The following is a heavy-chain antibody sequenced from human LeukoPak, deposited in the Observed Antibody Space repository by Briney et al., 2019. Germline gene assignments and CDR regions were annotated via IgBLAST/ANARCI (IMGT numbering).Heavy chain of an antibody. D-gene: IGHD1-26*01. Sequence: ASVKVSCKASGGTFSSYAISWVRQAPGQGLEWMGGIIPIFGTANYAQKFQGRVTITADESTSTAYMELSSLRSEDAAVYYCARDRHSGSYSRYFDYWGQGTLVTVSS. CDR1: GGTFSSYA. CDR2: IIPIFGTA. J-gene: IGHJ4*02. CDR3: ARDRHSGSYSRYFDY. V-gene: IGHV1-69*01.